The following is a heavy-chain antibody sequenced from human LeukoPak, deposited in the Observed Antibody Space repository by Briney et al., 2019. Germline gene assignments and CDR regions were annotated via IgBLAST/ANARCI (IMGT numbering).Heavy chain of an antibody. V-gene: IGHV3-23*01. CDR3: AKDRRRYYDILTGYYTGYNWFDP. CDR1: GFTFSSYG. J-gene: IGHJ5*02. D-gene: IGHD3-9*01. CDR2: ISGSGGST. Sequence: SGGSLRLSCAASGFTFSSYGMSWVRQAPGKGLEWVSAISGSGGSTYYADSVKGRFTISRDNSKNTLYLQMNSLRAEDTAVYYCAKDRRRYYDILTGYYTGYNWFDPWGQGTLVTVSS.